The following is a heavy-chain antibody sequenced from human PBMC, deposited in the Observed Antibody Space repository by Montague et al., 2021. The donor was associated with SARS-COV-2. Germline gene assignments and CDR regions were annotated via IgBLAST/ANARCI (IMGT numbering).Heavy chain of an antibody. D-gene: IGHD1-7*01. CDR3: ARAAGYNWNYGYNWFDP. J-gene: IGHJ5*02. Sequence: SETLSLTCTVSGGSISSYYRSWIRQPPGKGLEWIGYIYYSGSTNYNPSLKSRVTISVDTSKNQFSLKLSSVTAADTAVYYCARAAGYNWNYGYNWFDPWGQGALATVSS. CDR2: IYYSGST. CDR1: GGSISSYY. V-gene: IGHV4-59*01.